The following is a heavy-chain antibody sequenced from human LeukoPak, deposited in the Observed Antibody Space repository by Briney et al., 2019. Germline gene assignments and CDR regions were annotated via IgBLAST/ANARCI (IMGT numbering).Heavy chain of an antibody. CDR2: ISGGDTR. J-gene: IGHJ3*01. CDR3: AKNRETDNVWTFDL. CDR1: GFTFSRYT. Sequence: AGSLRLSCVASGFTFSRYTINWIRQAPGRGLEWVSAISGGDTRYYADSVWGRFTVTRDNAKIIVYLQMGNLRPEDTAIYFCAKNRETDNVWTFDLWGRGTMVTVSS. D-gene: IGHD3-16*01. V-gene: IGHV3-23*01.